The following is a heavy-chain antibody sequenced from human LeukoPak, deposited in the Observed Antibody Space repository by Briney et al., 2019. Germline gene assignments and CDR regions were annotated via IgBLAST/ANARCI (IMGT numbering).Heavy chain of an antibody. J-gene: IGHJ6*02. CDR1: GGSISAYY. Sequence: SETLSLTCTVSGGSISAYYWSWIRQPPGKGLEWIGYIYYSGSTTYNPSLKSRVTISVDTSKNQFSLKLSSVTAADTAVYYCARSNYGDYAAYYYGMDVWGQGTTVTVSS. V-gene: IGHV4-59*01. CDR3: ARSNYGDYAAYYYGMDV. CDR2: IYYSGST. D-gene: IGHD4-17*01.